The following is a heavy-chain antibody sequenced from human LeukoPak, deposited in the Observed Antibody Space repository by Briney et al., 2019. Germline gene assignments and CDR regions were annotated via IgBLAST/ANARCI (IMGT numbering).Heavy chain of an antibody. Sequence: GGSLRLSCAASGFTLSSYGMSWVRQAPGKGLEWVSGISDGGGSTYHADSVKGRFTIFRDNSKNTLYLQMNSLRAEDSAVYYCTKDRGSGSYYDYWGQGTLVTVSS. V-gene: IGHV3-23*01. D-gene: IGHD3-10*01. CDR2: ISDGGGST. CDR3: TKDRGSGSYYDY. CDR1: GFTLSSYG. J-gene: IGHJ4*02.